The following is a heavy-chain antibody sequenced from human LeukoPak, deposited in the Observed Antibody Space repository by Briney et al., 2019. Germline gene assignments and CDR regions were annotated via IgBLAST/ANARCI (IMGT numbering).Heavy chain of an antibody. CDR2: IYPGDSDT. Sequence: GESLKISCKGSGYSFTSYWIGWVRQTPGKGLEWMGIIYPGDSDTRYSPSFQGQVTISADKSISTAYLQWSSLKASDTAMYYCARHLYCSGGSCYPADRWGQGTLVTVSS. CDR1: GYSFTSYW. J-gene: IGHJ5*02. D-gene: IGHD2-15*01. V-gene: IGHV5-51*01. CDR3: ARHLYCSGGSCYPADR.